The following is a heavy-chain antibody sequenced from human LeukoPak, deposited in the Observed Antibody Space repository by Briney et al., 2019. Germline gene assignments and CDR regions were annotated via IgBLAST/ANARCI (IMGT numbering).Heavy chain of an antibody. D-gene: IGHD3-10*01. CDR2: IIPIFGTA. Sequence: GASVKVSCRASGGTLSSYAISWVRQAPGQGLEWMGGIIPIFGTANYAQKFQGRVTITTDESTSTAYMELSSLRSEDTAVYYCARTRRGPTYNWFDPWGQGTLVTVSS. V-gene: IGHV1-69*05. J-gene: IGHJ5*02. CDR1: GGTLSSYA. CDR3: ARTRRGPTYNWFDP.